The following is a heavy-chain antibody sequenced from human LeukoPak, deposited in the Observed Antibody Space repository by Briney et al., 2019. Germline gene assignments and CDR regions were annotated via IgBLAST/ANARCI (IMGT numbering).Heavy chain of an antibody. CDR3: TTDQYSYGSPFDY. D-gene: IGHD5-18*01. V-gene: IGHV3-15*01. CDR1: GFTFSNAW. J-gene: IGHJ4*02. CDR2: IKSKTDGGTT. Sequence: PGGSLRLSCAASGFTFSNAWMIWVRQAPGKGLEWVGRIKSKTDGGTTDYAAPVKGRFTISRDDSKNTLYLQMNSLKTEDTAVYYCTTDQYSYGSPFDYWGQGTLVTASS.